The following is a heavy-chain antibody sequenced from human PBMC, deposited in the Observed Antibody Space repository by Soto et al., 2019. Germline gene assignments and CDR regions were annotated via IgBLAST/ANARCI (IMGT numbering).Heavy chain of an antibody. CDR2: IYYSGST. CDR1: GGSISSGGYY. Sequence: SETLSLTCTVSGGSISSGGYYWSWIRQHPGKGLEWIGYIYYSGSTYYNPSLKSRVTISVDTSKNQFSLELSSVTAADTAVYYCARDGVVVPAAGTYYGMDVWGQGTTVTVSS. CDR3: ARDGVVVPAAGTYYGMDV. V-gene: IGHV4-31*03. J-gene: IGHJ6*02. D-gene: IGHD2-2*01.